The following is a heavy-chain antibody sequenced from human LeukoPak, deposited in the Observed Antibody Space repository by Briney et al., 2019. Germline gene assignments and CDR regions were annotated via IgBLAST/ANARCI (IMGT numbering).Heavy chain of an antibody. CDR2: IYTSGTT. CDR1: GGSISNYY. V-gene: IGHV4-4*07. J-gene: IGHJ4*02. D-gene: IGHD6-13*01. CDR3: ARRGYSSRLIDY. Sequence: SETLSLTCTVSGGSISNYYWSWIRQPAGKGLEWIGRIYTSGTTHYNPSLKSRVTMSVDTSKNQFSLTAADTAVYYCARRGYSSRLIDYWGQGTLVTVSS.